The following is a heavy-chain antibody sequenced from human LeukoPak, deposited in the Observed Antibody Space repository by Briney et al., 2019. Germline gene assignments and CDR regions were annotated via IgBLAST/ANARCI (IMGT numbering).Heavy chain of an antibody. CDR2: INPSGGST. J-gene: IGHJ4*02. D-gene: IGHD6-13*01. Sequence: ASVKVSCKASGYTFTSYYMHWVRQAPGQGLEWMGIINPSGGSTSYAQKFQGGVTMTRDTSTSTVYMELSSLRSEDTAVYYCASSGAAAGQRDYWGQGTLVTVSS. V-gene: IGHV1-46*01. CDR3: ASSGAAAGQRDY. CDR1: GYTFTSYY.